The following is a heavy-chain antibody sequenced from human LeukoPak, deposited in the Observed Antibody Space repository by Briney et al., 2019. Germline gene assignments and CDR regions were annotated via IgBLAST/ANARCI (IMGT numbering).Heavy chain of an antibody. Sequence: SVRVSCKASGGTFSSYAISWVRQAPGQGLEWMGGIIPIFGTANYAQKFQGRVTITADESTSTAYMELSSLRSEDTAVYYCAREEGSSISYYYYGMDVWGQGTTVTVSS. CDR2: IIPIFGTA. CDR1: GGTFSSYA. CDR3: AREEGSSISYYYYGMDV. V-gene: IGHV1-69*13. D-gene: IGHD2/OR15-2a*01. J-gene: IGHJ6*02.